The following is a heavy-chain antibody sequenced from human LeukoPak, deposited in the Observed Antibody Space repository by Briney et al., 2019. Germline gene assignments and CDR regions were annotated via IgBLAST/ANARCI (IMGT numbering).Heavy chain of an antibody. CDR1: GGSFSSYS. V-gene: IGHV4-59*08. CDR2: AHYTGKT. J-gene: IGHJ4*02. Sequence: SGTLSLTCTVSGGSFSSYSWSWIRQPPGKGLDWIGYAHYTGKTSYNPSLRSRVTISIATSNNQFSLKLNSVTAADTAVYYCARHSSGYDPYFDYWGRGTPVTVSS. CDR3: ARHSSGYDPYFDY. D-gene: IGHD5-12*01.